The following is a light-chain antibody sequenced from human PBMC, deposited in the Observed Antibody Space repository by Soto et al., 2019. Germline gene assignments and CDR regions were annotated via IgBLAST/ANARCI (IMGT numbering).Light chain of an antibody. CDR1: QSLSSN. CDR3: QHYNNWPIT. CDR2: GAS. Sequence: EIVMTQSPVTLSVSPGERDTLSCRASQSLSSNLAWYQQKPGQAPRLLIYGASTRATGIPARFSGSGSGTEFTLTISSLQSEDFAVYYCQHYNNWPITFGQGTRLEIK. J-gene: IGKJ5*01. V-gene: IGKV3D-15*01.